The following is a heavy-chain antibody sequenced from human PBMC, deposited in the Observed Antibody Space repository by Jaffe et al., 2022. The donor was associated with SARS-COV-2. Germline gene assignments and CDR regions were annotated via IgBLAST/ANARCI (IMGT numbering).Heavy chain of an antibody. CDR2: ISYDGSNK. V-gene: IGHV3-30-3*01. CDR1: GFTFSSYA. Sequence: QVQLVESGGGVVQPGRSLRLSCAASGFTFSSYAMHWVRQAPGKGLEWVAVISYDGSNKYYADSVKGRFTISRDNSKNTLYLQMNSLRAEDTAVYYCARDFGIAVAQGGDYYYGMDVWGQGTTVTVSS. D-gene: IGHD6-19*01. J-gene: IGHJ6*02. CDR3: ARDFGIAVAQGGDYYYGMDV.